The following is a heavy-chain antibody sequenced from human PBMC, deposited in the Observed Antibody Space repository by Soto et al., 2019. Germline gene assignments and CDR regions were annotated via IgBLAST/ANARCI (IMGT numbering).Heavy chain of an antibody. J-gene: IGHJ2*01. CDR1: GGSFSGYY. D-gene: IGHD1-26*01. CDR3: ARGKWELLVHLHWYFDL. CDR2: INHSGST. Sequence: QVQLQQWGAGLLKPSETLSLTCAVYGGSFSGYYWSWIRQPPGKGLEWIGEINHSGSTNYNPSLKNRVTISVDTSKNQFSLKLSSMTAADTAVYYCARGKWELLVHLHWYFDLWGRGTLVTVSS. V-gene: IGHV4-34*01.